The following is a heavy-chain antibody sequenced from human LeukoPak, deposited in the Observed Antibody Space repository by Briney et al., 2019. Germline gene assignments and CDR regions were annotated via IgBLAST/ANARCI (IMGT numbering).Heavy chain of an antibody. CDR2: ISYNGGST. CDR1: GFTFSSYA. CDR3: AKDRGRGIVVITFFDF. Sequence: PGGSLRLSCAASGFTFSSYAMSWVRQAPGKGLEWVSSISYNGGSTDYADSVKGRFTISRDNTMNTLYLQMNSLRAEDTAVYYCAKDRGRGIVVITFFDFWGQGTLVTVSS. V-gene: IGHV3-23*01. J-gene: IGHJ4*02. D-gene: IGHD3-22*01.